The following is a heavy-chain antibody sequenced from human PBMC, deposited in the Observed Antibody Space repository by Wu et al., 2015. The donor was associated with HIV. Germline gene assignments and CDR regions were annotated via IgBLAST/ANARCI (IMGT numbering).Heavy chain of an antibody. Sequence: QVQLVQSGAEVKKPGASVKVSCKASGYTFTGYYMHWVRQAPGQGLEWMGWINPNSGGTNYAQKFQGRVTMTRDTSISTAYMELSRLRSDDTAAYFCARAASFFYDKHGYYRNWYFDVWGRGTLVAVSS. D-gene: IGHD3-22*01. V-gene: IGHV1-2*02. CDR2: INPNSGGT. CDR1: GYTFTGYY. J-gene: IGHJ2*01. CDR3: ARAASFFYDKHGYYRNWYFDV.